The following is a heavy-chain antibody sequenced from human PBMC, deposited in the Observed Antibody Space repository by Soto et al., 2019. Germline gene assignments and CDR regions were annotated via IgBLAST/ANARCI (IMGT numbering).Heavy chain of an antibody. J-gene: IGHJ5*02. CDR2: IYHSATT. CDR3: AREPAP. V-gene: IGHV4-31*03. CDR1: GGSISTGGYY. Sequence: QVQLQESGPGLVKPSQTLSLTCTVSGGSISTGGYYWSWIRQHPGKGLEWIGDIYHSATTYYNPSRKSRVTISVDTSKNQFSLKLSSVTVADTAVYYCAREPAPWGPGALVTVSS.